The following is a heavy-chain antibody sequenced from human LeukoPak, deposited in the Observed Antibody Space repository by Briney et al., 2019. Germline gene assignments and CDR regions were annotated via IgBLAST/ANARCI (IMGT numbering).Heavy chain of an antibody. D-gene: IGHD5-18*01. V-gene: IGHV1-46*01. J-gene: IGHJ5*02. CDR2: INPRTGST. Sequence: ASVKVSCKASGYSFTNYYVHWGRQAPGQGLEWVGIINPRTGSTTYAQKVQGRVIVTRDTSTSTVYMELSSLRSEDTAVYYCVRDFLGYSYGYSTKFDPWGQGTLVTVSS. CDR3: VRDFLGYSYGYSTKFDP. CDR1: GYSFTNYY.